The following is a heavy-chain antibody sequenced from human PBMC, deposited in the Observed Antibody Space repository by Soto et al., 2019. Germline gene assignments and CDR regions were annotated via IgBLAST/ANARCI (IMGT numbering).Heavy chain of an antibody. V-gene: IGHV3-21*01. Sequence: EVQLVESGGGLVKPGGSLRLSCAASGFTFSSYSMNWVRQAPGKGLEWVSSISRSSSFIYYADSVKGRFTISRDNAKNSLYLQMNSLGAEDTAVYYCARGYGSGRYYLDYWGQGTLVTVSS. CDR1: GFTFSSYS. CDR3: ARGYGSGRYYLDY. D-gene: IGHD3-10*01. CDR2: ISRSSSFI. J-gene: IGHJ4*02.